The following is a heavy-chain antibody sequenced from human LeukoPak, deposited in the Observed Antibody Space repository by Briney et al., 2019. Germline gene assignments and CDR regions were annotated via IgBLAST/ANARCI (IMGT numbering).Heavy chain of an antibody. Sequence: SETLPLTCAVYGGSFSGYYWSWIRQPPGKGLEWIGEINHSGSTNYNPSLKSRVTISVDTSKNQFSLKLSSVTAADTAVYYCARHELVPGYSSSWYFRGVSNWFDPWGQGTLVTVSS. CDR2: INHSGST. D-gene: IGHD6-13*01. V-gene: IGHV4-34*01. CDR1: GGSFSGYY. CDR3: ARHELVPGYSSSWYFRGVSNWFDP. J-gene: IGHJ5*02.